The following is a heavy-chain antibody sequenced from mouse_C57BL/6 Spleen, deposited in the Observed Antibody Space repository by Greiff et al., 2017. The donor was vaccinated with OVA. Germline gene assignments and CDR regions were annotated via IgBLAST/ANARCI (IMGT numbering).Heavy chain of an antibody. J-gene: IGHJ3*01. CDR1: GFNIKDYY. CDR3: ARSGEYDVPAWFAY. CDR2: IDPEDGET. D-gene: IGHD2-4*01. V-gene: IGHV14-2*01. Sequence: VQLQQSGAEFVKPGASVKLSCTASGFNIKDYYMHWVKQRTEQGLEWIGRIDPEDGETKYAPKFQGKDTITADTANNTAYLQLSSLTSEDTAVDYSARSGEYDVPAWFAYWGQGTLVTVSA.